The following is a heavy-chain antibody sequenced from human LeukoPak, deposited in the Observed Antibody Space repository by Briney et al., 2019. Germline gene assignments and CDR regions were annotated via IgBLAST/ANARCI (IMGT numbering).Heavy chain of an antibody. V-gene: IGHV4-59*01. CDR2: IYYSGST. CDR3: ALSRVVRGVISWFDP. Sequence: PSETLSLTCTVSGGSISSYYWSWIRQPPGKGLEWIGYIYYSGSTNYNPSLKSRVTISVDTSKNQFSLKLSSVTAADTAVYYCALSRVVRGVISWFDPWGQGTLVTVSS. CDR1: GGSISSYY. J-gene: IGHJ5*02. D-gene: IGHD3-10*01.